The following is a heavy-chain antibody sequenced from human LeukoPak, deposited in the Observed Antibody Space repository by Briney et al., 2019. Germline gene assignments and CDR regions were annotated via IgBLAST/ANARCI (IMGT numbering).Heavy chain of an antibody. CDR1: GGSISSGGYY. CDR3: ARGSSSSSLDY. V-gene: IGHV4-31*03. J-gene: IGHJ4*02. Sequence: SETLSLTCTVSGGSISSGGYYWSWIRQHPGKGLEWIGYIYYSRSTYYNPSLKSRVTISVDTSKNQFSLKLSSVTAADTAVYYCARGSSSSSLDYWGQGTLVTVSS. D-gene: IGHD2-2*01. CDR2: IYYSRST.